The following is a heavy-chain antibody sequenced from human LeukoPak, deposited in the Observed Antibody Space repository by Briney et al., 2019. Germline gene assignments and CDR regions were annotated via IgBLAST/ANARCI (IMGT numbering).Heavy chain of an antibody. CDR3: ARGAKRITIFGVVDETYYYGMDV. Sequence: ASAKVSCKASGYTSTSYDINWVRQATGQGLEWMGWMNPNSGNTGYAQKFQGRVTMTRNTSISTAYMELSSLRSEDTAVYYCARGAKRITIFGVVDETYYYGMDVWGQGTTVTVSS. V-gene: IGHV1-8*01. CDR1: GYTSTSYD. D-gene: IGHD3-3*01. CDR2: MNPNSGNT. J-gene: IGHJ6*02.